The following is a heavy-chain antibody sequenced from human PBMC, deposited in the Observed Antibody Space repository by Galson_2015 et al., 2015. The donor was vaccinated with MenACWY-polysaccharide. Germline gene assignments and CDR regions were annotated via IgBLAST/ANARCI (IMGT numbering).Heavy chain of an antibody. CDR3: ARDVHYNDYLGYYFDY. V-gene: IGHV3-33*01. D-gene: IGHD4-11*01. Sequence: SLRLSCAASDFTFSAHGVHWVRQAPGKGLEWVAATWYDGGKRYYADAVEGRFAVSRDNSQSTLYLQMDSLGVEDTAMYYCARDVHYNDYLGYYFDYWGQGTLVTVSS. J-gene: IGHJ4*01. CDR2: TWYDGGKR. CDR1: DFTFSAHG.